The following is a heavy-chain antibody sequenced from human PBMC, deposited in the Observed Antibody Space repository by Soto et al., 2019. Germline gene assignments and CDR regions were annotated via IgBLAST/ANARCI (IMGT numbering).Heavy chain of an antibody. D-gene: IGHD1-26*01. CDR1: GYTFTSYV. CDR3: ARAPATMYSGSYWFDY. V-gene: IGHV1-18*04. CDR2: ISAYNGNT. J-gene: IGHJ4*02. Sequence: ASVKVSCKASGYTFTSYVISCLLQAPGQGLEWMGWISAYNGNTNYAQKLQGRVTMTTDTSTSTAYMELRSLRSDDTAVYYFARAPATMYSGSYWFDYWGQGTLVTVSS.